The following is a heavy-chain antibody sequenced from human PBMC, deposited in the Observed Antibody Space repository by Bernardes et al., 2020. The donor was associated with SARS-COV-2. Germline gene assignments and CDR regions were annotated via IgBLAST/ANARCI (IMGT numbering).Heavy chain of an antibody. J-gene: IGHJ4*02. CDR1: GFTFSSYG. V-gene: IGHV3-30*18. Sequence: GGSLRLSCAASGFTFSSYGMHWVRKAPGKGLEWVAVISYDGSDKYSADSLKGRFTISRDNSKNTLYLQMNSLRAEDTAVYYCAKAVGARFSPALDYWGQGTLVTVSS. CDR3: AKAVGARFSPALDY. CDR2: ISYDGSDK. D-gene: IGHD1-26*01.